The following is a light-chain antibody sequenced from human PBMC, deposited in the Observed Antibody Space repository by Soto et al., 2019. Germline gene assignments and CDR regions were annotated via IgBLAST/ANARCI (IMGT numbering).Light chain of an antibody. CDR1: SSNIGSDY. J-gene: IGLJ3*02. V-gene: IGLV1-47*01. CDR2: RND. Sequence: QSVLTQPPSASGTPGQRVTISCSGSSSNIGSDYVYWYQQLPGTAPKLLMYRNDQRPSGVPDRFSGSKSGTSASLATSGLRSEDEADYYCAAWDDSLSGWLFGGGTKLTVL. CDR3: AAWDDSLSGWL.